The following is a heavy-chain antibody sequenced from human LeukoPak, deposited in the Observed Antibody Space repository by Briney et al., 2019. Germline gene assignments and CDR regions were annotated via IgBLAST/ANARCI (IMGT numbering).Heavy chain of an antibody. Sequence: PSQTLSLTCTVSGGSLSSGGYYWSWIRQHPGKGLEWIGYIYYSGSTYYNPSLKSRVTISVDTSKNQFSLKLSSVTAADTAVYYCARGHSSEYYYYYYGMDVWGQGTTVTVSS. CDR2: IYYSGST. CDR1: GGSLSSGGYY. V-gene: IGHV4-31*03. D-gene: IGHD6-19*01. CDR3: ARGHSSEYYYYYYGMDV. J-gene: IGHJ6*02.